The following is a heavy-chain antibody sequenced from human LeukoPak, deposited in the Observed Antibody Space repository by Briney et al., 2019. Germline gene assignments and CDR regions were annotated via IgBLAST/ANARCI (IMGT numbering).Heavy chain of an antibody. CDR2: IYYSGST. CDR3: ARGYCSGGSCNWFDP. J-gene: IGHJ5*02. V-gene: IGHV4-31*03. CDR1: GGSISSGGYY. Sequence: KPSETLSLTCTVSGGSISSGGYYWSWIRQHPGTGLERIGYIYYSGSTYYNPSLKSRLTISLDTSKNQFSLKLSSVTAADTAVYYRARGYCSGGSCNWFDPWGQGTLVTVSS. D-gene: IGHD2-15*01.